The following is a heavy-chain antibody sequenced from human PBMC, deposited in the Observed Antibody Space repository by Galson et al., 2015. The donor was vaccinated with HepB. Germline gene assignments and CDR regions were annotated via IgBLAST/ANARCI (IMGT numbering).Heavy chain of an antibody. Sequence: SCKASGYTFTSYAMHWVRQAPGQRLEWMGWINAGNGNTKYSQKFQGRVTITRDTSASTAYMELSSLRSEDTAVYYCARDGFLGRYYYGMDVWGQGTTVTVSS. CDR1: GYTFTSYA. J-gene: IGHJ6*02. V-gene: IGHV1-3*01. CDR3: ARDGFLGRYYYGMDV. CDR2: INAGNGNT. D-gene: IGHD3-3*01.